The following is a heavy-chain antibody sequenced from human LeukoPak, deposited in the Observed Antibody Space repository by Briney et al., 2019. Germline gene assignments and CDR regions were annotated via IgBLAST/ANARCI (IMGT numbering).Heavy chain of an antibody. J-gene: IGHJ5*02. CDR1: GGSISSYY. Sequence: PSETLSLTCTVSGGSISSYYWSWIRQPAGKGLEWIGRIYTSGSTNYNPSLKSRVTISVDKSKNQFSLKLSSVTAADTAVYYCARDKTTLSWFDPWGQGTLVTVSS. CDR3: ARDKTTLSWFDP. CDR2: IYTSGST. V-gene: IGHV4-4*07. D-gene: IGHD1-7*01.